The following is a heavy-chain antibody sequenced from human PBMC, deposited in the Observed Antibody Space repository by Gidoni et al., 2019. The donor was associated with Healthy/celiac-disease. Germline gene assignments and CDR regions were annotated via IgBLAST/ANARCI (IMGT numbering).Heavy chain of an antibody. CDR2: ISAYNGNT. D-gene: IGHD1-7*01. V-gene: IGHV1-18*01. CDR1: GYTFTSYG. J-gene: IGHJ6*03. CDR3: ARAISDRYNWNYGGGHQPEADYYYYMDV. Sequence: QVQLVPSGAEVKKPGASVKVSCKASGYTFTSYGISWVRQAPGHGLEWMGWISAYNGNTNYAQKLQGRFTMTTDTSTSTAYMELRSLRSDDTAVYYCARAISDRYNWNYGGGHQPEADYYYYMDVWGKGTTVTVSS.